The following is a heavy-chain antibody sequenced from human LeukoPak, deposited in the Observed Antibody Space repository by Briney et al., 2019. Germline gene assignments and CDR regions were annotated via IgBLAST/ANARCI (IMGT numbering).Heavy chain of an antibody. J-gene: IGHJ4*02. CDR1: GFTFSSYW. Sequence: GGSLRLSCAASGFTFSSYWMSWVRQAPGKGLECVANIKQDGSEKYYVDSVKGRFTIPRDNAKNSLYLQMNSLRAEDTAVYYCARGYCSSTSCRDFDYWGQGTLVTVSS. D-gene: IGHD2-2*01. CDR3: ARGYCSSTSCRDFDY. V-gene: IGHV3-7*01. CDR2: IKQDGSEK.